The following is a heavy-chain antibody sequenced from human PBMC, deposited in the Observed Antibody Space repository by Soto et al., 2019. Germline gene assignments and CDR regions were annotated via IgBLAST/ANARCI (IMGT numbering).Heavy chain of an antibody. V-gene: IGHV3-48*02. J-gene: IGHJ6*02. CDR3: AKGDFGDYYYYGMDV. CDR1: GFTFSTNS. Sequence: GGSLRLSCAASGFTFSTNSMNWVRQAPGKGLEWVSYISSSSSTIYYADSVKGRFSISRDNAKNSLYLQMNSLRDEDTAVYYCAKGDFGDYYYYGMDVWGQGTTVTVSS. D-gene: IGHD4-17*01. CDR2: ISSSSSTI.